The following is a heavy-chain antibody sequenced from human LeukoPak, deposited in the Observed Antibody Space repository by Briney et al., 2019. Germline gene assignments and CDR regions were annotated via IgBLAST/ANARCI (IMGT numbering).Heavy chain of an antibody. CDR2: IYPGDSDT. CDR1: GYSFTSYW. Sequence: GESLKISCKGSGYSFTSYWIGWARQMPGKGLEWMGIIYPGDSDTRYSPSFQGQVTISADKSISTAYLQWSSLKASDTTMYYCARLRIAVAGRDDAFDIWGQGTMVTVSS. J-gene: IGHJ3*02. D-gene: IGHD6-19*01. V-gene: IGHV5-51*01. CDR3: ARLRIAVAGRDDAFDI.